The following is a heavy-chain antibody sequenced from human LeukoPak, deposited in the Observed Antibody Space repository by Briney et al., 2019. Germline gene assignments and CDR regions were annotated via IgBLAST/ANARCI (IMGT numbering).Heavy chain of an antibody. CDR3: AKDTRRIAAAGTDFDY. J-gene: IGHJ4*02. Sequence: GGSLRLSCAASGFTFSSYGMHWARQAPGKGLEWVAYIRYDGSNKYYADSVKGRFTISRDNSKNTLYLQMNSLRAEDTAVYYCAKDTRRIAAAGTDFDYWGQGTLVTVSS. D-gene: IGHD6-13*01. V-gene: IGHV3-30*02. CDR2: IRYDGSNK. CDR1: GFTFSSYG.